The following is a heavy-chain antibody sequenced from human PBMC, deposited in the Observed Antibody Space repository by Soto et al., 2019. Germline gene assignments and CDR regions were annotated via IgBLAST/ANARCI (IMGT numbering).Heavy chain of an antibody. D-gene: IGHD2-15*01. V-gene: IGHV4-34*01. J-gene: IGHJ6*02. Sequence: SETLSLTCAVYGGSFSGYYWSWIRQPPGKGLEWIGEINHSGSTNYNPSLKSRVTISVDTSKNQFSLKLSSVTAADTAVYYCARGRISHYGMDVWGQGTTVIVSS. CDR1: GGSFSGYY. CDR3: ARGRISHYGMDV. CDR2: INHSGST.